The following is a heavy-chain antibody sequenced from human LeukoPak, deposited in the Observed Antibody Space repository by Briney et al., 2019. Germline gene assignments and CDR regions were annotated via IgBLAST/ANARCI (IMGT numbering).Heavy chain of an antibody. J-gene: IGHJ4*02. V-gene: IGHV3-23*01. CDR2: ISGSGGST. Sequence: GGSLRLSCAASGFTFSSYAMSWVRQAPGKGLEWVSAISGSGGSTYYADSVKGRFTISRDNSKNTLYLQMNSLRAEDTAVYYCAKDQVTNYDFWSGYYTPSYYFDYWGQGTLVTVSS. D-gene: IGHD3-3*01. CDR1: GFTFSSYA. CDR3: AKDQVTNYDFWSGYYTPSYYFDY.